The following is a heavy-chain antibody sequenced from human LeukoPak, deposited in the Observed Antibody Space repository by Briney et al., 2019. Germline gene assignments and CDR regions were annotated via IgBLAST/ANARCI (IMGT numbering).Heavy chain of an antibody. J-gene: IGHJ3*02. V-gene: IGHV3-48*03. CDR2: ISGSGSAI. CDR3: ASEGEVAAFDAFDI. D-gene: IGHD6-19*01. Sequence: PGGSLRLSCAASGFTFSSYEMNWVRQAPGTGLEWVSYISGSGSAIYYADSVKGRFTISRDNAKSSLYLQMNSLRAEDTAVYYCASEGEVAAFDAFDIWGQGTMVTVSS. CDR1: GFTFSSYE.